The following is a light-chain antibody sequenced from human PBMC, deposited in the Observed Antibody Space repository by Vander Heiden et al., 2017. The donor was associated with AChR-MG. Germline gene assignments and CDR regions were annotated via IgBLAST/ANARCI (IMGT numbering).Light chain of an antibody. Sequence: DAVLTQSPLSLPVTLGQPASISFRSRQSLVHSDGSTYLNWFQQRPGQSPRRLIDKVSNRDSGVPDRISGSGSATDFTLKISRVEAEDVGVYYCMQSTHWPHTFGQGTRLEI. CDR1: QSLVHSDGSTY. CDR2: KVS. J-gene: IGKJ2*01. CDR3: MQSTHWPHT. V-gene: IGKV2-30*02.